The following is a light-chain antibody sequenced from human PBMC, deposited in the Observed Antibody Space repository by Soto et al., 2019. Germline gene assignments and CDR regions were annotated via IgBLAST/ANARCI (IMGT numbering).Light chain of an antibody. J-gene: IGKJ4*01. Sequence: DVVMTQSPLSLPVTLGQPASISCRSSQSLLYQDGNTYLNWFQQRPGQSPRRLIYKVSNRDSGVPDRFSGSGSDTDFTLKISRVEAADVGVYYCMQGTHLPLTFGGGTKVEIK. CDR2: KVS. CDR1: QSLLYQDGNTY. V-gene: IGKV2-30*01. CDR3: MQGTHLPLT.